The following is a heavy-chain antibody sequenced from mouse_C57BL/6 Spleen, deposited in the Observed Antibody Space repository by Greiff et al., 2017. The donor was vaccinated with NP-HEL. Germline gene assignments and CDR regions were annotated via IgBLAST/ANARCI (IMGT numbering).Heavy chain of an antibody. J-gene: IGHJ2*01. CDR2: IYPGDGDT. Sequence: VQLQQSGPELVKPGASVKISCKASGYAFSSSWMNWVKQRPGKGLEWIGRIYPGDGDTNYNGKFKGKATLTADKSSSTAYMQLSSLTSEDSAVYFCARAIYFDDGGKGTTLTVAS. CDR3: ARAIYFDD. V-gene: IGHV1-82*01. CDR1: GYAFSSSW.